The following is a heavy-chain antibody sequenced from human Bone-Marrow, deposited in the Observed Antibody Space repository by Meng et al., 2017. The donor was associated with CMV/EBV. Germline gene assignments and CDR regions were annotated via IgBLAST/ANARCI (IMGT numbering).Heavy chain of an antibody. V-gene: IGHV2-70*20. D-gene: IGHD2-2*01. CDR2: IDWDDDK. J-gene: IGHJ4*02. CDR1: GFSLSTSGMC. CDR3: ARMQIGHGSSTSDY. Sequence: SGPTLVKPTQTLTLTCTFSGFSLSTSGMCVSWVRQPPGKALEWLALIDWDDDKYYSTSLKTRLTISKATSKNQVVLRMTNMDPVDTATYYCARMQIGHGSSTSDYWGQGTLVTVSS.